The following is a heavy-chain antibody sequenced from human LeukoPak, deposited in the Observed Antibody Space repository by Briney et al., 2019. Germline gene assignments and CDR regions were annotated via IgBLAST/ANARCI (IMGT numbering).Heavy chain of an antibody. J-gene: IGHJ4*02. CDR1: GGSFSGYY. D-gene: IGHD3-22*01. Sequence: SETLSLTCAVYGGSFSGYYWSWIRQPPGKGLEWIGEINHSGSTNYNPSLKSRVTISVDTSKNQFSLKPSSVTAADTAVYYCARGSSGYSPGDYWGQGTLVTVSS. CDR2: INHSGST. V-gene: IGHV4-34*01. CDR3: ARGSSGYSPGDY.